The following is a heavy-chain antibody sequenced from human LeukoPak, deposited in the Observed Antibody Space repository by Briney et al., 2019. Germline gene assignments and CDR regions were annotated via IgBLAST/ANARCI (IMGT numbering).Heavy chain of an antibody. Sequence: GASVTVSFKASGYTFTVYYMHWVRQAPGQGGEWMGWINPNSGGTNYAQKFQGRVTMTRDTSISTAYMELSRLRSDDTAVYYCARVWSSEYYFDYWGQGTLVTVSS. D-gene: IGHD6-19*01. CDR2: INPNSGGT. J-gene: IGHJ4*02. V-gene: IGHV1-2*02. CDR1: GYTFTVYY. CDR3: ARVWSSEYYFDY.